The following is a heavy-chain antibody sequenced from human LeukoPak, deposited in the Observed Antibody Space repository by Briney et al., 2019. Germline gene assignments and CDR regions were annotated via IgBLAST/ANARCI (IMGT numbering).Heavy chain of an antibody. CDR1: GGSFSDYY. Sequence: SETLSLTCAVYGGSFSDYYCAWFRQPPGKGPEWIAAINHRGSTDYNPSLKSRVTISVDTSKKQFSLKLSSVTAADTAVYYCSREEKVGELLADFWGQGTLVTVSS. D-gene: IGHD1-26*01. J-gene: IGHJ4*02. CDR3: SREEKVGELLADF. V-gene: IGHV4-34*01. CDR2: INHRGST.